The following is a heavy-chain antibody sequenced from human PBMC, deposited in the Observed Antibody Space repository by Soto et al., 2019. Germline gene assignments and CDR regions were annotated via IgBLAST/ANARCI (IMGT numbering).Heavy chain of an antibody. D-gene: IGHD6-19*01. V-gene: IGHV1-24*01. CDR2: FDPEDGET. Sequence: ASVKVSCKVSGYTLTELSMHWVRQAPGKGLEWMGGFDPEDGETIYAQKFQGRVTMTEDTSTDTAYMELSSLRSEDTAVYYCATQSWYSSGGDAFDIWGQWTMVTVSS. CDR3: ATQSWYSSGGDAFDI. CDR1: GYTLTELS. J-gene: IGHJ3*02.